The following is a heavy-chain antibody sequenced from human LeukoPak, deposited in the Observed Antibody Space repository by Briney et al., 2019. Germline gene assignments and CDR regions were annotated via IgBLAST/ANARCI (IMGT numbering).Heavy chain of an antibody. Sequence: GRSLRLSCAASGFTFSSYAMHWVRQAPGKGLEWVAVMSYDGSNKYYADSVKGRFTISRDNSKNTLYLQMNSLRAEDTAVYYCARDGGYSSGYFDYWGRGTLVTVSS. V-gene: IGHV3-30*04. J-gene: IGHJ4*02. CDR2: MSYDGSNK. D-gene: IGHD6-19*01. CDR3: ARDGGYSSGYFDY. CDR1: GFTFSSYA.